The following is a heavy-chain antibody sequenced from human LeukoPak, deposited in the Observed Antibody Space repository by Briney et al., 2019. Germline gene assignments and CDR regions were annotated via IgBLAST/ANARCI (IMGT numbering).Heavy chain of an antibody. CDR1: GYSSTSYF. CDR3: ARPGYYYYAMDV. V-gene: IGHV1-46*01. CDR2: IKPSGGGT. J-gene: IGHJ6*02. Sequence: ASVKVSCKASGYSSTSYFMHWVRQAPGQGLEWMGVIKPSGGGTTYSQKFQGRVSMTRDTSTSTVYIELSSLKSDDTAVYYCARPGYYYYAMDVWGQGTTLTVSS.